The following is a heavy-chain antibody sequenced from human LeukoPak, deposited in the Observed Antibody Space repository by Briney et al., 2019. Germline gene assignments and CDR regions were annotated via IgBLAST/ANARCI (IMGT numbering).Heavy chain of an antibody. J-gene: IGHJ6*03. CDR2: IKQDGSDK. Sequence: GRSLRLSCAASGFTVSSYWMSWVRQVPGKGLEWVANIKQDGSDKYYVDSVKGRFTISRDNAKNSLYLQMNSLRAEDTAVYYCARMTVYSSSWLAYYMDVWGKGTTVTVSS. CDR3: ARMTVYSSSWLAYYMDV. V-gene: IGHV3-7*01. CDR1: GFTVSSYW. D-gene: IGHD6-13*01.